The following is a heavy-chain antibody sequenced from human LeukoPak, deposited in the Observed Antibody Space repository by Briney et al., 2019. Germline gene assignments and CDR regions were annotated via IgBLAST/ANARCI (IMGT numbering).Heavy chain of an antibody. CDR3: AHLAVAGRGVDY. V-gene: IGHV3-30*03. CDR1: GFTFSSYG. D-gene: IGHD6-19*01. CDR2: ISYDGSNK. J-gene: IGHJ4*02. Sequence: GGSLRLSCAASGFTFSSYGMHWVRQAPGKGLEWVAVISYDGSNKYYADSVKGRFTISRDNSKNTLYLQMNSLRAEDTAVYYCAHLAVAGRGVDYWGQGTLVTVSS.